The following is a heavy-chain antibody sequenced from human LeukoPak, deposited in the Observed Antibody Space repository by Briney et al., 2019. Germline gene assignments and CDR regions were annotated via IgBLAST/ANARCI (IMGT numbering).Heavy chain of an antibody. CDR2: IYYSGST. V-gene: IGHV4-61*01. CDR3: ARESHVERDDF. J-gene: IGHJ4*02. D-gene: IGHD1-1*01. CDR1: GGPVSSANYY. Sequence: SETLSLTCTVSGGPVSSANYYWSWIRQPPGKGLEWIGYIYYSGSTNYKSSLKSRVSMSVDTSKNQFSLKLSSVTAADTAVYYCARESHVERDDFWGQGTLITVSS.